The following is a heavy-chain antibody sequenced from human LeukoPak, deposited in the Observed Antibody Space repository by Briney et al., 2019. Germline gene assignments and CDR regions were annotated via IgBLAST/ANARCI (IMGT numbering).Heavy chain of an antibody. CDR1: GFTFSSYA. CDR3: AKFHSPGRVTHFYWFFDL. CDR2: TSGSGGST. J-gene: IGHJ2*01. D-gene: IGHD2-21*02. V-gene: IGHV3-23*01. Sequence: PWGSLRLSCTASGFTFSSYAMSWVRQAPGKGLEWVSTTSGSGGSTDYADSVKGRFTVSRVNSKNTLFLQVNRLRADDTAVYYCAKFHSPGRVTHFYWFFDLWGRGTLVTVSS.